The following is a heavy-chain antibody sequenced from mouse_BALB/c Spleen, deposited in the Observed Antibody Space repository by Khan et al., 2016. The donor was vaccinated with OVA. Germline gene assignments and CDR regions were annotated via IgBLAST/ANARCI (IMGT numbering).Heavy chain of an antibody. Sequence: VHVKQSRAELLKPGASVKLSCTSSDFNIKDTYMHWVKQRPEQGLEWIGRIDPANDDTKYDPKFQGKATITADISSNTAYLQLSSLTSEDTAVYYCTTLYGKPFAYWSQGTLVTVSA. D-gene: IGHD2-1*01. CDR2: IDPANDDT. CDR1: DFNIKDTY. CDR3: TTLYGKPFAY. J-gene: IGHJ3*01. V-gene: IGHV14-3*02.